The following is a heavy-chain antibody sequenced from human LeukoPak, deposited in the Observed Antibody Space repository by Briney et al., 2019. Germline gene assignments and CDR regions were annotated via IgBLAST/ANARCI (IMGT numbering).Heavy chain of an antibody. J-gene: IGHJ4*02. CDR1: GFTFSSYA. CDR2: ISYDGSNK. Sequence: PGRSLRLSCAASGFTFSSYAMHWVRQAPGKGLEWVAVISYDGSNKYYGDSVKGRFTISRDNSKNMLYLQMNSLRAEDTAVYYCAREVFGWGQGTLVTVSS. CDR3: AREVFG. D-gene: IGHD3-3*01. V-gene: IGHV3-30*04.